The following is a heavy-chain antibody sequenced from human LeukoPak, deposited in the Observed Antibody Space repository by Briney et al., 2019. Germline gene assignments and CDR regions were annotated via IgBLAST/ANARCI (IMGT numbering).Heavy chain of an antibody. CDR2: ISYDGSNK. Sequence: GGSLRLSCAASGFTFSSYAMHWVRQAPGKGLEWVAVISYDGSNKYYADSVKGRFAISRDNSKNTLYLQMNSLRAEDTAVYHCAREDYYDSSGYLDFDYWGQGTLVTVSS. D-gene: IGHD3-22*01. CDR3: AREDYYDSSGYLDFDY. J-gene: IGHJ4*02. CDR1: GFTFSSYA. V-gene: IGHV3-30*09.